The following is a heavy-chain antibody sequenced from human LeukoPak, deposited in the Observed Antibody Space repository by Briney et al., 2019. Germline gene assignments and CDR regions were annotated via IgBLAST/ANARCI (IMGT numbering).Heavy chain of an antibody. J-gene: IGHJ4*02. V-gene: IGHV4-30-2*01. CDR1: GGSISSGGYS. CDR2: IYHSGST. CDR3: ACSPGDYYDSSGYSHDY. Sequence: SQTLSLTCAVSGGSISSGGYSWSWIRQPPGKGLEWIGYIYHSGSTYYNPSLKSRVTISVDRSKNQFSLKLSSVTAADTAVYYCACSPGDYYDSSGYSHDYWGQGTLVTVSS. D-gene: IGHD3-22*01.